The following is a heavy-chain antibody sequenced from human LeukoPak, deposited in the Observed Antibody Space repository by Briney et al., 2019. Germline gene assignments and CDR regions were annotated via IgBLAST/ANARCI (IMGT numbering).Heavy chain of an antibody. CDR3: ARGGSGEGY. CDR1: GGSISSGAHY. D-gene: IGHD3-10*01. J-gene: IGHJ4*02. CDR2: INYSGNT. V-gene: IGHV4-31*03. Sequence: SETLSLTCTVSGGSISSGAHYWNWIRQHPGKGLEWIGYINYSGNTYYNPSLKSRVTISADTPKNQFSLKLSSVTAAGTAVYYCARGGSGEGYWGQGTLVTVSS.